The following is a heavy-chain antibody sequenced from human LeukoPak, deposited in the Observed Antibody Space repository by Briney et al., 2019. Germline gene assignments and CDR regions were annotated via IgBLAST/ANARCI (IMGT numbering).Heavy chain of an antibody. CDR3: ARDQKRRSGYYPQGAFDI. J-gene: IGHJ3*02. CDR2: NNHSGST. CDR1: GGSFSGYY. Sequence: PSETLSLTCAVYGGSFSGYYWSWIRQPPGKGLEWIGENNHSGSTNYNPSLKSRVTISVDTSKNQFSLKLSSVTAADTAVYYCARDQKRRSGYYPQGAFDIWGQGTMVTVSS. V-gene: IGHV4-34*01. D-gene: IGHD3-22*01.